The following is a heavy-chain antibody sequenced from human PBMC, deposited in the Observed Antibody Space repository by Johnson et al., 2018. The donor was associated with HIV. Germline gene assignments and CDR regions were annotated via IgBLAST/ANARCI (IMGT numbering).Heavy chain of an antibody. CDR3: TTVRGAFDI. V-gene: IGHV3-15*01. J-gene: IGHJ3*02. CDR1: QFTFSRYY. CDR2: LKSKTDGGTT. D-gene: IGHD3-16*01. Sequence: VQLVDSGGGLAKPTCSPRLSCAASQFTFSRYYMKCVRQAPGKGLEWVGRLKSKTDGGTTDYAAPVKGRFTISRDDSKNTLYLQINSLKTDDTAVYYCTTVRGAFDIWGQGTMVTVSS.